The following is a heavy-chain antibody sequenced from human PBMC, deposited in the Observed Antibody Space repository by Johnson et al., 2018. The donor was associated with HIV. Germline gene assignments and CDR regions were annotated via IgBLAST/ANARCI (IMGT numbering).Heavy chain of an antibody. CDR2: IKQDGSEK. CDR3: ASVGSSGFFSAFDI. D-gene: IGHD6-19*01. CDR1: GFTFSSYW. V-gene: IGHV3-7*01. Sequence: EVQLVESGGNLVQPGGSLRLSCAASGFTFSSYWMSWVRQAPGKGLEWVANIKQDGSEKYYVDSVKGRFTISRDNAKNSLYLQMNSLRAEDTAVYYCASVGSSGFFSAFDIWGQGTMVTVSS. J-gene: IGHJ3*02.